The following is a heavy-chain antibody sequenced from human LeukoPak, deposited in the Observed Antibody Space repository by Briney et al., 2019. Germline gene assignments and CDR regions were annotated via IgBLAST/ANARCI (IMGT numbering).Heavy chain of an antibody. V-gene: IGHV4-30-4*01. D-gene: IGHD3-22*01. J-gene: IGHJ2*01. CDR1: GGSISSGDYY. CDR2: IYYSGST. CDR3: ASKRLFHWYFDL. Sequence: PSQTLSLTCTVSGGSISSGDYYWSWIRQPPGKGLEWIGYIYYSGSTYYNPSLKSRVTISVDTSKNQFSLKLSSVTAADTAVYYCASKRLFHWYFDLWGRGTLVTVSS.